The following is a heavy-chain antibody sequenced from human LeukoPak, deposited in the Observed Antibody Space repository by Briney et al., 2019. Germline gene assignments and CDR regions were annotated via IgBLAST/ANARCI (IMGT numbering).Heavy chain of an antibody. V-gene: IGHV5-51*01. CDR2: IYPGDSDT. Sequence: GESLKISCKISGYILTNNWIGWVRQVPGKGLEWMGIIYPGDSDTRYSPSFQGQVTISADKSISTAYLQWSSLKASDTAMYYCASRRTTGTTKDAFDIWGQGTMVTVSS. CDR3: ASRRTTGTTKDAFDI. D-gene: IGHD1-1*01. J-gene: IGHJ3*02. CDR1: GYILTNNW.